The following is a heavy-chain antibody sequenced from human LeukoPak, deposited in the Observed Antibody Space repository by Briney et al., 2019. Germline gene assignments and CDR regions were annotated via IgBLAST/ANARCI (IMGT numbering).Heavy chain of an antibody. CDR1: GYIFTRYY. CDR3: ARDFITGTTKDY. V-gene: IGHV1-46*01. CDR2: INTGGGSA. Sequence: ASVEVSCKASGYIFTRYYMQWVRQAPGQGLELVGIINTGGGSAPYARELWGRATMTRDTSPRTDYMELSSLRTDDPAVYYCARDFITGTTKDYWGQGTLVTVS. J-gene: IGHJ4*02. D-gene: IGHD1-7*01.